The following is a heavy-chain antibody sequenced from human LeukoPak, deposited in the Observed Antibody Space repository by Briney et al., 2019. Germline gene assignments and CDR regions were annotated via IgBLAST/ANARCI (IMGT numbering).Heavy chain of an antibody. Sequence: GGSLRLSCAASGFTFSSYGMHWVRQAPGKGLEWVAVISYDGSNKYYADSVKGRFTISRDNSKNTLYLQMNSLRAEDTAVYYCAGVTYGDYEFDYWGQGTLVTVSS. D-gene: IGHD4-17*01. CDR2: ISYDGSNK. CDR1: GFTFSSYG. V-gene: IGHV3-30*03. CDR3: AGVTYGDYEFDY. J-gene: IGHJ4*02.